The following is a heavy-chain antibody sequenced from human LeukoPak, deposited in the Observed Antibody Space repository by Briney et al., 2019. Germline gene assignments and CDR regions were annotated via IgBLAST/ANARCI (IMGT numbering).Heavy chain of an antibody. Sequence: GGSLRLSCAASGFTFSSYSMNWVRQAPGKGLEWVSSISSSSSYIYFADSVKGRFTISRDNAKNSLYLQMNSLRAEDTAVYYCARDSGQYCSSTSCYFQHWGQGTLVTVSS. D-gene: IGHD2-2*01. CDR1: GFTFSSYS. CDR2: ISSSSSYI. V-gene: IGHV3-21*01. J-gene: IGHJ1*01. CDR3: ARDSGQYCSSTSCYFQH.